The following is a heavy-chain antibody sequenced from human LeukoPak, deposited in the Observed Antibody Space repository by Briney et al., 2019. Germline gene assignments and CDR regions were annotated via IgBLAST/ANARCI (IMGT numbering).Heavy chain of an antibody. D-gene: IGHD5-12*01. J-gene: IGHJ4*02. CDR1: GFTFSSYC. CDR2: IKQDGSEE. V-gene: IGHV3-7*05. CDR3: ASERTGKVARY. Sequence: GGSLRLSCAASGFTFSSYCMSWVRRAPGKGLEWVANIKQDGSEEYYVDSVKGRFTISRDNAKNLLYLQMNSLRAEDTAVYYCASERTGKVARYWGQGTLVTVSS.